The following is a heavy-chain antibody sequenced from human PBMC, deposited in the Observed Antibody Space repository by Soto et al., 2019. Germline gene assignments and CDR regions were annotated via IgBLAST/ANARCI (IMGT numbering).Heavy chain of an antibody. Sequence: ASVKVSCKASGGTYSSYATSWVRQAPGQGLEWMGGIIPILGIANYAQKFQGRVTITADKSTSTAYMELSSLRSEDTAVYYCAREGSIAARPRNAFDIWGQGTMVTVSS. CDR3: AREGSIAARPRNAFDI. D-gene: IGHD6-6*01. J-gene: IGHJ3*02. V-gene: IGHV1-69*10. CDR2: IIPILGIA. CDR1: GGTYSSYA.